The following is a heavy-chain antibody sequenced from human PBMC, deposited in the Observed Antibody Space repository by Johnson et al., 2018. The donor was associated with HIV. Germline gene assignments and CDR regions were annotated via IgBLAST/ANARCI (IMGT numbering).Heavy chain of an antibody. CDR1: GFTFSSYA. Sequence: QVQLVESGGGVVQPGRSLRLSCAASGFTFSSYAMHWVRQAPGKGLEWVAVISYDGSNKYYADSVKGRFTISRDNSKNRLYLQMNSLRAEDTAVYYCAKDVNEWSPAFDIWGQGTVVTVSS. CDR3: AKDVNEWSPAFDI. J-gene: IGHJ3*02. CDR2: ISYDGSNK. D-gene: IGHD3-3*01. V-gene: IGHV3-30*04.